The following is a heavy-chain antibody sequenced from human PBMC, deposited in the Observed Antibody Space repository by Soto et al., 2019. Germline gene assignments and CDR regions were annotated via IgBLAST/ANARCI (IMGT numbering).Heavy chain of an antibody. Sequence: SETLSLTCSVSGVSISSGNWWTWVRQTPQRGLEYIGEIFHDGTANYYPSFERRVAISVDTSKNQFSLKLTSVTAADTAIYFCARLVYDTRLNYMYFDFWGQRALVTSPQ. J-gene: IGHJ4*02. CDR1: GVSISSGNW. V-gene: IGHV4-4*02. CDR3: ARLVYDTRLNYMYFDF. D-gene: IGHD3-10*01. CDR2: IFHDGTA.